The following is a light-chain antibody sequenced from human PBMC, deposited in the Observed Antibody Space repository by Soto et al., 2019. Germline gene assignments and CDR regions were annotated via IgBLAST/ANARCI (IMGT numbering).Light chain of an antibody. Sequence: DIQMTQSPSSLSASVGDRVTITCQASQDISNYLNWYQQKPGKAPKLLIYDASNLETGVPSRFSGSGSGTDFTFTISSLQPEGIATYYCQQYDSVPLTFGGGTKVEIK. CDR3: QQYDSVPLT. V-gene: IGKV1-33*01. CDR2: DAS. CDR1: QDISNY. J-gene: IGKJ4*01.